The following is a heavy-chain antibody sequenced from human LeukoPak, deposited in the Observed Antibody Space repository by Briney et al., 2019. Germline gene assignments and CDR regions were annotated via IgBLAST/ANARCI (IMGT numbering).Heavy chain of an antibody. CDR1: GGSISSYY. CDR2: IYYSGST. V-gene: IGHV4-59*12. D-gene: IGHD6-13*01. J-gene: IGHJ5*02. CDR3: ARGQQLVRHWFDP. Sequence: ASETLSLTCTVSGGSISSYYWSWIRQPPGKGLEWIGYIYYSGSTNYNPSLKSRVTISVDTSKNQFSLKLSSVTAADTAVYYCARGQQLVRHWFDPWGQGTLVTVSS.